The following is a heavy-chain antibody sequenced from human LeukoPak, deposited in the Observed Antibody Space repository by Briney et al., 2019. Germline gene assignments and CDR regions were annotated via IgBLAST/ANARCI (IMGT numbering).Heavy chain of an antibody. CDR2: ISYDGSEK. CDR3: AKEYCSTTNCLGD. CDR1: GLTFSTYV. J-gene: IGHJ4*02. D-gene: IGHD2-2*01. V-gene: IGHV3-30*18. Sequence: GGSLRLSCAASGLTFSTYVFHWVRQAPGKGLEWVAVISYDGSEKYYADSVKGRFTISGDNSKNTLYLQMTSLRAEDTAVYYCAKEYCSTTNCLGDWGLGTLVTVSS.